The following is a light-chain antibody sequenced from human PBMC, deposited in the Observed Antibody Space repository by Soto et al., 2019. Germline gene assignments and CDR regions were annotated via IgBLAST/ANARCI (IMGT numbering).Light chain of an antibody. CDR3: QQYDSYPQT. CDR2: AAS. V-gene: IGKV3-20*01. Sequence: EIVLTQSPGTLSLSPGERATLSCRASQSVSSSYLAWYQQKPGQAPSLLIYAASSCATGIPDRFSGSGSGTDFTLTISSLESEDFAAYYCQQYDSYPQTFGQGTKVEIK. CDR1: QSVSSSY. J-gene: IGKJ2*01.